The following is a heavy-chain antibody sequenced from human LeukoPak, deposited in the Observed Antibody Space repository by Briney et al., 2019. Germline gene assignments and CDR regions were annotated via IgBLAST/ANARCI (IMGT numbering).Heavy chain of an antibody. Sequence: ASVKVSCKASGYTFTGYYMHWVRQAPGLGLEWMGWINPNSGGTNYAQKFQGRVTMTRDTSISTAYMELGRLRSDDTAVYYCARVRQQLVDFDYWGQGTLVTVSS. V-gene: IGHV1-2*02. CDR3: ARVRQQLVDFDY. CDR1: GYTFTGYY. D-gene: IGHD6-13*01. CDR2: INPNSGGT. J-gene: IGHJ4*02.